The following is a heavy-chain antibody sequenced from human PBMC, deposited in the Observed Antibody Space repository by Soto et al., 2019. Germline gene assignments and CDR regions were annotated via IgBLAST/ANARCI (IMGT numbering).Heavy chain of an antibody. CDR3: ASSLGYCISTSCRTPNNWFDP. CDR1: GYTFTSYD. Sequence: SVKVSCKASGYTFTSYDINWVRQAPGQGLEWMGWINPNSGGTNYAQKFQGRVTITADESTSTAYMELSSLRSEDTAVYYCASSLGYCISTSCRTPNNWFDPWGQGTLVTVSS. D-gene: IGHD2-2*01. J-gene: IGHJ5*02. V-gene: IGHV1-69*13. CDR2: INPNSGGT.